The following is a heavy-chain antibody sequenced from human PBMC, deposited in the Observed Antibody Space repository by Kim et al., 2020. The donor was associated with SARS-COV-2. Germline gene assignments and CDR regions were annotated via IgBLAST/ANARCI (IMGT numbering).Heavy chain of an antibody. J-gene: IGHJ4*02. V-gene: IGHV3-21*01. Sequence: GGSLRLSCAASGFTFSSYSMNWVRQAPGKGLEWVSSISSSSSYIYYADSVKGRFTISRDNAKNSLYLQMNSLRAEDTAVYYCARVQRYWNYGFGIDYWGQGTLVTVSS. CDR3: ARVQRYWNYGFGIDY. D-gene: IGHD1-7*01. CDR1: GFTFSSYS. CDR2: ISSSSSYI.